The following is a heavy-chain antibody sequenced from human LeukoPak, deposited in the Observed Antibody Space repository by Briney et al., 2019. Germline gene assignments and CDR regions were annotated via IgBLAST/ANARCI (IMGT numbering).Heavy chain of an antibody. CDR3: TRDIRTYYYGSGSY. CDR2: IRSKAYGGTT. J-gene: IGHJ4*02. D-gene: IGHD3-10*01. CDR1: GFTFGDYA. Sequence: GRSLRLSCTASGFTFGDYAMSWVRQAPGKGLEWVGFIRSKAYGGTTEYAASVKGRFTISRDDSKSIAYLQMNSLKTEDTAVYDCTRDIRTYYYGSGSYWGQGTLVTVSS. V-gene: IGHV3-49*04.